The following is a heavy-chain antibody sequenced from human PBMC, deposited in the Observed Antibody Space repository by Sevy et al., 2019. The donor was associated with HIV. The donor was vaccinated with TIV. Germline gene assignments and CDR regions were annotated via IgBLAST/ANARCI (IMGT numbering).Heavy chain of an antibody. CDR1: GFTFSSYT. CDR3: AREEQDYVWGTCRDLTFFDY. J-gene: IGHJ4*02. V-gene: IGHV3-21*01. Sequence: GGSLRLSCAVSGFTFSSYTMNWVRQAPGKGLEWVSSISSSSSYIYYADSVKGRFTISRDDAKNSLYLQMNSLRAEDTAVYYCAREEQDYVWGTCRDLTFFDYWGQGTLVTVSS. D-gene: IGHD3-16*02. CDR2: ISSSSSYI.